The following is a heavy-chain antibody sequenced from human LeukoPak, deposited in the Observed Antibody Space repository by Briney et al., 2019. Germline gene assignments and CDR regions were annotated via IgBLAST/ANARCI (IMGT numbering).Heavy chain of an antibody. CDR2: IYHSGST. V-gene: IGHV4-30-2*01. Sequence: PSQTLSLTCAVSGGSISSGGYSWSWIRQPPGKGLEWIGYIYHSGSTYYNPSLKSRVTISVDRSKNQFSLKLSSVTAADTAVYYCARGFLGFDPWGQGTLVTVSS. J-gene: IGHJ5*02. CDR3: ARGFLGFDP. CDR1: GGSISSGGYS.